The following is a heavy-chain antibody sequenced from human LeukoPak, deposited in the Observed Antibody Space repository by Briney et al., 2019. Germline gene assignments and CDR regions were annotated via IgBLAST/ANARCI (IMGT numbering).Heavy chain of an antibody. Sequence: GGSLRLSCAASGFTFSSYAMSWVGQAPGKGLEWVSSIIDSGSTSFYADSVKGRFTISRDNSKNTLFLQMNSLRAEDTALYYCAKRGRYYFDYWGQGTLVTVSS. CDR1: GFTFSSYA. CDR3: AKRGRYYFDY. D-gene: IGHD3-10*01. V-gene: IGHV3-23*01. J-gene: IGHJ4*02. CDR2: IIDSGSTS.